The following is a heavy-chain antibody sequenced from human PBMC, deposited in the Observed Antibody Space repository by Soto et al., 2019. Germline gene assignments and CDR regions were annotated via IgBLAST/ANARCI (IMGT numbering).Heavy chain of an antibody. V-gene: IGHV3-23*01. CDR1: GLTFSSYA. CDR3: AKDRLGYSYVANSDY. J-gene: IGHJ4*02. D-gene: IGHD5-18*01. Sequence: GGSLRLSCAASGLTFSSYAMSWVRQAPGKGLEWVSAISGSGGSTYYADSVKGRFTISRDNSKNTLYLQMNSLRAEDTAVYYCAKDRLGYSYVANSDYWGQGTLVTVSS. CDR2: ISGSGGST.